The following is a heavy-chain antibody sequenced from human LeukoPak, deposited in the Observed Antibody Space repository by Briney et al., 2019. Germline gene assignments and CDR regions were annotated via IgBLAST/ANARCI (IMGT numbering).Heavy chain of an antibody. CDR2: IFSSGST. V-gene: IGHV3-53*01. Sequence: GGSLRLSCAASGFIVSSNYMSWVRQAPGKGLEWVSVIFSSGSTYCAGSVKGRFTISRDNSKNTLYLQMNSLRAEDTAVYFCAREGYTNGWYRNWGQGTLVTVSS. D-gene: IGHD6-19*01. J-gene: IGHJ4*02. CDR3: AREGYTNGWYRN. CDR1: GFIVSSNY.